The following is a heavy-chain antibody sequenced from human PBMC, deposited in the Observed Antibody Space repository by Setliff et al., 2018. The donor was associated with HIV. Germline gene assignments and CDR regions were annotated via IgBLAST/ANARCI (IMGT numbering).Heavy chain of an antibody. Sequence: SETLSLTCSVSGASIDRFFWSWLRQPPGKGLAWIGNVYFSGDATYNPSLKSRVSISLQTSRSQLSLTLRSVTAADTATYYRARDLASSYFDFWGQGALGTVSS. CDR3: ARDLASSYFDF. CDR2: VYFSGDA. J-gene: IGHJ4*02. CDR1: GASIDRFF. V-gene: IGHV4-59*01. D-gene: IGHD3-16*01.